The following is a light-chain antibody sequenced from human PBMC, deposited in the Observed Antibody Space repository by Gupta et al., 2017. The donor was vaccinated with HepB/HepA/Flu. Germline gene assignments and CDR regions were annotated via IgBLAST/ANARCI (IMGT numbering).Light chain of an antibody. CDR3: QQYYSTHWT. J-gene: IGKJ1*01. Sequence: DIVMTQSPDSLAVSLGERATINCKSSQSVLYSSNNKNYLAWYQQKPGQPPKLLIYWASTRESGVPDRFSGSGSGTDFTLTISSLQAEDVAVYYCQQYYSTHWTFGRGTKVEIK. CDR2: WAS. V-gene: IGKV4-1*01. CDR1: QSVLYSSNNKNY.